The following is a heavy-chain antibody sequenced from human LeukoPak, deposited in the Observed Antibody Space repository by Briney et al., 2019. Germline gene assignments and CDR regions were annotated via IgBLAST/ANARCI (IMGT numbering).Heavy chain of an antibody. CDR2: ISSSSSYI. J-gene: IGHJ6*04. Sequence: GGSLRLSCAASGFTFSSYSMNWVRQAPGKGLEWVSSISSSSSYIYYADSVKGRFTISRDNAKNSLYLQMNSLRAEDTAVYYCASLRITMVWGVKGMDVWGKGTTVTVSS. CDR1: GFTFSSYS. CDR3: ASLRITMVWGVKGMDV. V-gene: IGHV3-21*01. D-gene: IGHD3-10*01.